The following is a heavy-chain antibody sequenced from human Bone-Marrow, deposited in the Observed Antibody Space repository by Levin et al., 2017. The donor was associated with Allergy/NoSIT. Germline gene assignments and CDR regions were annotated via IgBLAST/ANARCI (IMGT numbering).Heavy chain of an antibody. CDR2: ISPGDSVT. CDR3: ARRPTYCSGDTCYPYYFDN. V-gene: IGHV5-51*01. D-gene: IGHD2-15*01. J-gene: IGHJ4*02. CDR1: GYSFTSYW. Sequence: GESLKISCKGSGYSFTSYWIAWVRQMPGKGLEWMGIISPGDSVTRYSPSFQGQVTISADKSINTAYLQWSSLEASDTAMYYCARRPTYCSGDTCYPYYFDNWGQGTLVTVSS.